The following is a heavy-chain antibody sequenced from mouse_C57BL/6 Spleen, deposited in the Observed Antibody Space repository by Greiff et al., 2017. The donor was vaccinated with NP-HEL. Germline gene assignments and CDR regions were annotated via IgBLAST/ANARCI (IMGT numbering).Heavy chain of an antibody. CDR2: IDPETGGT. V-gene: IGHV1-15*01. CDR3: TSGSNYVHYAMDY. CDR1: GYTFTDYE. D-gene: IGHD2-5*01. Sequence: VQLQQSGAELVRPGASVTLSCKASGYTFTDYEMHWVKQTPVHGLEWIGAIDPETGGTAYNQKFKGKAILTADKSSSTAYMELRSLTSEDSAVYYCTSGSNYVHYAMDYWGQGTSVTVSS. J-gene: IGHJ4*01.